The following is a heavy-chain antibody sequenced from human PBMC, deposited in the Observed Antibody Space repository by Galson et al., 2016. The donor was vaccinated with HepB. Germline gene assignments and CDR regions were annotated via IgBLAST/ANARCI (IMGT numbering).Heavy chain of an antibody. CDR2: IYPDDSDT. D-gene: IGHD3-10*01. J-gene: IGHJ4*02. CDR3: AREDLSGGFDH. CDR1: GFTFTTYW. V-gene: IGHV5-51*03. Sequence: QSGAEVKKPGESLKISCVTSGFTFTTYWIGWVRQTPGKGLEWLGNIYPDDSDTRYSPSLEGHVIMSADKATNTVYLQWSRLEASDTAMYYCAREDLSGGFDHWGQGTPVIVSS.